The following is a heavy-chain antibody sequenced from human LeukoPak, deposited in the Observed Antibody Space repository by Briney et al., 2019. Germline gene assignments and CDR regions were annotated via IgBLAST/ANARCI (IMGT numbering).Heavy chain of an antibody. V-gene: IGHV3-15*01. D-gene: IGHD3-10*01. Sequence: GGSLRLSCAASGFTFTNAWMSWVRQAPGKGLEWVGRIKSKTDGGTTDYAAPVKGRFTISRDDSKNTLYLQMNSLRAEDTAVYYCAKISYGSGRSAFDIWGQGTMVTVSS. CDR2: IKSKTDGGTT. CDR1: GFTFTNAW. CDR3: AKISYGSGRSAFDI. J-gene: IGHJ3*02.